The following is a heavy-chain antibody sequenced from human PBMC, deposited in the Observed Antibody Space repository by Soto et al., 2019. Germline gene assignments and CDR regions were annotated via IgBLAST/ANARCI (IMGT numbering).Heavy chain of an antibody. V-gene: IGHV1-18*01. J-gene: IGHJ5*02. D-gene: IGHD3-22*01. Sequence: GASVKVSCKASGYTFTSYGISWVRQAPGQGLEWMGWISAYNGNTNYAQKLQGRVTMTTDTSTSTAYMELRSLRSDDTAVYYCARDALKQDSSGYYYVVWFEPWGQGTLVTVSS. CDR3: ARDALKQDSSGYYYVVWFEP. CDR1: GYTFTSYG. CDR2: ISAYNGNT.